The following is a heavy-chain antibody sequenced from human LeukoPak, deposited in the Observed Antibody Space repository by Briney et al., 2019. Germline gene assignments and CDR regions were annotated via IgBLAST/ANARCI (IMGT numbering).Heavy chain of an antibody. CDR2: IYYSGST. Sequence: PSETLSLTCTVSGGSISSYYWSWLRQPPGKGLEWIGYIYYSGSTNYNPSLKSRVTISVDTSKNQFSLKLSSVTAADTAVYYRARGGITGTNRYFDYWGQGTLVTVSS. V-gene: IGHV4-59*01. CDR1: GGSISSYY. D-gene: IGHD1-20*01. CDR3: ARGGITGTNRYFDY. J-gene: IGHJ4*02.